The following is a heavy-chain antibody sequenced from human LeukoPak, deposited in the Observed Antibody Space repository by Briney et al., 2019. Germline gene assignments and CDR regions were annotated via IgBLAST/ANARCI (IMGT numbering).Heavy chain of an antibody. J-gene: IGHJ5*02. V-gene: IGHV4-34*01. D-gene: IGHD3-9*01. CDR3: ARGASLLRYYNWFDP. CDR2: INHSGST. CDR1: GGSFGGYY. Sequence: SETLSLTCAVYGGSFGGYYWSWIRQPPGKGLEWIGEINHSGSTNYNPSLKSRVTISVDTSKNQFSLKLSSVTAADTAVYYCARGASLLRYYNWFDPWGQGTLVTVSS.